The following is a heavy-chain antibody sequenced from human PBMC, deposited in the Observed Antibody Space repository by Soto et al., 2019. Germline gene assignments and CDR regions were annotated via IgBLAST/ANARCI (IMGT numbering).Heavy chain of an antibody. Sequence: GGSLRLSCADSGFILRNYWMIWVRQAPGMGLQWVASIKEDGSEKYYVDPVKGRFTISRENAKNSLYLQMNSLRAEDTAVYYCARYRSLDPWGQGILVTVSS. D-gene: IGHD3-16*02. CDR1: GFILRNYW. CDR2: IKEDGSEK. CDR3: ARYRSLDP. V-gene: IGHV3-7*03. J-gene: IGHJ5*02.